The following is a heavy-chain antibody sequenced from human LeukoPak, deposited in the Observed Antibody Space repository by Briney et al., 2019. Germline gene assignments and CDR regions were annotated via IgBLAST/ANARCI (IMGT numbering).Heavy chain of an antibody. CDR1: GFTFSSYW. D-gene: IGHD1-26*01. CDR2: IKQDGSEK. V-gene: IGHV3-7*01. CDR3: ARDFFPVGDQQFARDYGMDV. J-gene: IGHJ6*02. Sequence: GGSLRLSCAASGFTFSSYWMSWVRQAPGKGLEWVANIKQDGSEKYYVDSVKGRFTISRDNAKNSLYLQMNSLRAEDTAVYYCARDFFPVGDQQFARDYGMDVWGQGTTVTVSS.